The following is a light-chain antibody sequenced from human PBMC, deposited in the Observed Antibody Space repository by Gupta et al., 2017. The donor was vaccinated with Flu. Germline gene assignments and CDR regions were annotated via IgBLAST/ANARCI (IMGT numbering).Light chain of an antibody. CDR1: PSIKTW. CDR2: KAS. J-gene: IGKJ2*01. Sequence: PSIWSASVGDRVSVTCRASPSIKTWLAWYQQKSGKAPTVWIYKASTLKSGVPSRFSGSGSGTEFTLTISGLQPDDCATYYCQQYHTYPITFGQGTKVEI. V-gene: IGKV1-5*03. CDR3: QQYHTYPIT.